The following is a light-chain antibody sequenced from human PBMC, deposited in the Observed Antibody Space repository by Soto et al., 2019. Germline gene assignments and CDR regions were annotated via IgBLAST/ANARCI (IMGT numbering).Light chain of an antibody. J-gene: IGKJ5*01. Sequence: EIVLTQSPAPLSLSPGERATLSCRASQSVSSYLAWYQQKPGQAPRLLIYDASNRATGIPARFSGSGSGTDFTLTISSLEPEGFAVYYCQQRSNWAITFGQGTRLEIK. CDR2: DAS. CDR3: QQRSNWAIT. V-gene: IGKV3-11*01. CDR1: QSVSSY.